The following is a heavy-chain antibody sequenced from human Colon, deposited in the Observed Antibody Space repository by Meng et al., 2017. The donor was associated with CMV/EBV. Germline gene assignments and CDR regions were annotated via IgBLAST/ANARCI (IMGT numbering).Heavy chain of an antibody. J-gene: IGHJ4*02. CDR2: INHDGTT. CDR3: ARRPLISGSGPYFDH. Sequence: VHGGSISGYYWSWIRQPPGKGLEWIGAINHDGTTNYNLSLKSRLTVSVDTSKNQISLNLTSVTAADTAVYYCARRPLISGSGPYFDHWGQGVLVTVSS. CDR1: GGSISGYY. D-gene: IGHD3-10*01. V-gene: IGHV4-34*01.